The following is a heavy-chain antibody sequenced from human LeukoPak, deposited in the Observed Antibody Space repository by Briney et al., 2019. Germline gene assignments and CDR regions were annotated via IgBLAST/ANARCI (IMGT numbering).Heavy chain of an antibody. Sequence: ASVKVSCKASGGTFSSYAISWVRQAPGQGLEWMGGIIPIFGAANYAQKFQGRVTITTDESTSTAYMELSSLRSEDTVVYYCARGPNHSSSWYGWFDPWGQGTLVTVSS. D-gene: IGHD6-13*01. CDR2: IIPIFGAA. V-gene: IGHV1-69*05. J-gene: IGHJ5*02. CDR3: ARGPNHSSSWYGWFDP. CDR1: GGTFSSYA.